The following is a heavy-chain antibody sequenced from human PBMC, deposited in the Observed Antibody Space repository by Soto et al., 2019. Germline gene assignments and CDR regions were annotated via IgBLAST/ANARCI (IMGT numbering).Heavy chain of an antibody. CDR1: GYSITNNY. CDR3: ASAWGIAADYGMDV. V-gene: IGHV1-46*03. Sequence: GASVKVSCKASGYSITNNYMHWVRQAPGQGLEWMGIINPSGGSTSYAQKFQGRVTMTRDTSTSTVYMELSSLRSEDTAVYYCASAWGIAADYGMDVWGQGTTVTVSS. CDR2: INPSGGST. J-gene: IGHJ6*02. D-gene: IGHD6-13*01.